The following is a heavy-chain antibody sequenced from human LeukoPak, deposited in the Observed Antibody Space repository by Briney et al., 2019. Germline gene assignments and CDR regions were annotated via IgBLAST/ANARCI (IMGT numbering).Heavy chain of an antibody. Sequence: GGSLRLSCAASRFTVSSNYMSWVRQAPGKGLEWVSVIYSDGSTYYADSVKGRFTISRDNSKNTLYLQMNSLRAEDTAVYYCARYITRHYYDSSGYYHYFDYWGQGTLVTVSS. D-gene: IGHD3-22*01. CDR2: IYSDGST. V-gene: IGHV3-53*01. CDR1: RFTVSSNY. J-gene: IGHJ4*02. CDR3: ARYITRHYYDSSGYYHYFDY.